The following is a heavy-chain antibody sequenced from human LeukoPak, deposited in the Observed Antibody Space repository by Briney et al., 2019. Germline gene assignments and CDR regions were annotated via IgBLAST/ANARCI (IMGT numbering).Heavy chain of an antibody. CDR2: ISGSGGST. Sequence: GGSLRLSCAASGFTFSSYAMSWVRQAPGKGLEWVSAISGSGGSTYYADSVKGRFTISRDNSKNTLYLQMDSLRAEDTAVYYCAKDMWTSRGRFLEPSYYFDYWGQGTLVTVSS. CDR3: AKDMWTSRGRFLEPSYYFDY. D-gene: IGHD3-3*01. V-gene: IGHV3-23*01. J-gene: IGHJ4*02. CDR1: GFTFSSYA.